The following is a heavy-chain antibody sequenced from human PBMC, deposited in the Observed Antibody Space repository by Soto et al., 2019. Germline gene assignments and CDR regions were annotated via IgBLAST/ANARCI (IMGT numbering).Heavy chain of an antibody. CDR1: GGSISSYY. V-gene: IGHV4-59*01. D-gene: IGHD3-10*02. J-gene: IGHJ5*01. CDR3: ASMIGDPVLSFDS. CDR2: IFYSGST. Sequence: QVQLQESGPGLVKPSETLSLTCTVSGGSISSYYWSWIRQPPGKGLEWIGFIFYSGSTSYNPSRKGRVTISIDTSEYQFSLKLNSVTAADTAVYYCASMIGDPVLSFDSWGQGTLVAVSS.